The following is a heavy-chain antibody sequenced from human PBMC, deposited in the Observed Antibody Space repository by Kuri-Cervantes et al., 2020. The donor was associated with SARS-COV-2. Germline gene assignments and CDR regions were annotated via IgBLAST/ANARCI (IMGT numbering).Heavy chain of an antibody. D-gene: IGHD1-26*01. CDR3: ASPYSGSYYRLGGISY. CDR2: ISSSGSTI. CDR1: GFPFSDYY. V-gene: IGHV3-11*04. Sequence: GESLKISCAASGFPFSDYYMSWIRQAPGKGLDWVSYISSSGSTIYYADSVKGRFTISRDNAKNSLYLQMNSLRAEDTAVYYCASPYSGSYYRLGGISYWGQGTLVTVSS. J-gene: IGHJ4*02.